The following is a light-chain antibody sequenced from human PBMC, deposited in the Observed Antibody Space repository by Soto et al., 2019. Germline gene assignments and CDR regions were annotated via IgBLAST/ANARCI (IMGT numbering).Light chain of an antibody. CDR1: SSDVGGYNF. J-gene: IGLJ1*01. CDR3: SSYAGSNNRYV. Sequence: QSDLTQPPSASGSPGQSVTISCTGTSSDVGGYNFVSWYQQHPGKAPKLIIYEVSKRPSGVPDRFSGSKSGNTASLTVSGLQAEDEADYYCSSYAGSNNRYVFGTGTKLTVL. CDR2: EVS. V-gene: IGLV2-8*01.